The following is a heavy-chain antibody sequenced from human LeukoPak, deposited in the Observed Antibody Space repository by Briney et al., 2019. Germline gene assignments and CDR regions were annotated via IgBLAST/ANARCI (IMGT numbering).Heavy chain of an antibody. CDR2: INQDGSGK. V-gene: IGHV3-7*01. CDR3: ARGGHRQKEF. Sequence: GGSLRLSCAASGFTFRNYWMTWVRQSPGKGLEWVAIINQDGSGKYYVDSVKGRFTISRDNAKNSLYLQMSSLRAEDTAVYYCARGGHRQKEFWGQGTLVTVSS. D-gene: IGHD3-10*01. J-gene: IGHJ4*02. CDR1: GFTFRNYW.